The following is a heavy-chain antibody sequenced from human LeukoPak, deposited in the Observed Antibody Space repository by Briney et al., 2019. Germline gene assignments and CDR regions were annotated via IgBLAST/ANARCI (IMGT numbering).Heavy chain of an antibody. CDR1: GGSVSSGSYY. J-gene: IGHJ2*01. V-gene: IGHV4-61*01. Sequence: SETLSLTCTVSGGSVSSGSYYWSWIRQPPGKGLEWIGYIYYSGSTNYNPSLRSRVTISVDTSKNQFSLKLSSVTAADTAVYYCARVVYESSDYRSYWYFDLWGRGTLVTVSS. CDR2: IYYSGST. D-gene: IGHD3-22*01. CDR3: ARVVYESSDYRSYWYFDL.